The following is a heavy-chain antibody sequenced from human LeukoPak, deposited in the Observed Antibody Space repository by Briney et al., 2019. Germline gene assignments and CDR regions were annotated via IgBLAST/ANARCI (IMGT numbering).Heavy chain of an antibody. CDR2: ISSSSSYI. J-gene: IGHJ6*02. Sequence: GGSLRLSCAASGFTFSSYSMNWVRQAPGKGLEWVSSISSSSSYIYYADSVKGRFTISRDNAKNSLYLQMNSLRAEDTAVYYCARDEPITMISYYYGMDVWGQGTTVTVSS. V-gene: IGHV3-21*01. D-gene: IGHD3-22*01. CDR1: GFTFSSYS. CDR3: ARDEPITMISYYYGMDV.